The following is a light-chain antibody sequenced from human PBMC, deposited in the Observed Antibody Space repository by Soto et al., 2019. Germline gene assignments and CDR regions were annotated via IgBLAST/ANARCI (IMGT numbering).Light chain of an antibody. CDR2: EVS. CDR1: SSVVGAYNY. Sequence: QSALTQPASVSGSPGQSITISCTGSSSVVGAYNYVSWYRQYPGKAPQVIIYEVSDRPSGISNRFSGSKSGNTASLTISGLQAEDEADYYCSSYASDITHVFGGGTKLTVL. V-gene: IGLV2-14*01. J-gene: IGLJ3*02. CDR3: SSYASDITHV.